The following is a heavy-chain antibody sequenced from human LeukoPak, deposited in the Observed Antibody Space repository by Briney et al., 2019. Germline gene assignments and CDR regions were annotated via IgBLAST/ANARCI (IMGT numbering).Heavy chain of an antibody. CDR1: GGTFSSYA. CDR3: ARDSSDFRNLIPH. Sequence: SVKVSCKASGGTFSSYAISWVRQAPGQGLEWMGGIIPIFGTAKYAQKFQGRVTITADESTSTAYMELSSLRSEDTAVYYCARDSSDFRNLIPHWGQGTLVTVSS. V-gene: IGHV1-69*13. D-gene: IGHD1-14*01. CDR2: IIPIFGTA. J-gene: IGHJ1*01.